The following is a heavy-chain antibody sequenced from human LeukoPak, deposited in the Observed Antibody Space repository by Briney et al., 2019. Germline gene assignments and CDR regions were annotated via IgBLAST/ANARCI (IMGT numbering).Heavy chain of an antibody. Sequence: GGSLRLSCAASEFSFSIYAMSWVRQAPGKGLEWVSSITSSGESTYYTGSVKGRFTISRDNSKNTLYLQMNSLRAEDTAVYYCAKRRSGRDFFDYWGQGTLVTVSS. CDR1: EFSFSIYA. V-gene: IGHV3-23*01. D-gene: IGHD3-3*01. CDR3: AKRRSGRDFFDY. CDR2: ITSSGEST. J-gene: IGHJ4*02.